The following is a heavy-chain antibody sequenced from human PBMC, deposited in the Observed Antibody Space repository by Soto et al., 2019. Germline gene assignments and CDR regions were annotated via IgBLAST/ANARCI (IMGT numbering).Heavy chain of an antibody. V-gene: IGHV1-18*01. CDR1: GYAFTTYG. CDR3: ARGRYGDY. Sequence: QVHLVLSGAEVKKPGASVKVSGKGSGYAFTTYGITWVRQAPGQGLEGMGWISAHNGNTNYAQKLQGRVTVTRDTSTSTAYMELRSLRSDDTAVYYCARGRYGDYWGQGALVTVSS. J-gene: IGHJ4*02. D-gene: IGHD1-1*01. CDR2: ISAHNGNT.